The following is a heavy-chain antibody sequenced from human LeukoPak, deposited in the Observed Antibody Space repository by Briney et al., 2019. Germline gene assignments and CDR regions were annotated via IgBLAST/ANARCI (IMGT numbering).Heavy chain of an antibody. CDR3: WSSGGSKWDAGHYYYYMDV. J-gene: IGHJ6*03. D-gene: IGHD2-15*01. Sequence: PGGSLRLSCAASGFTFSSYEMNWVRQAPGKGLEWVSYISSSGSTIYYADSVKGRFTISRDNAKNSLYLQMNSLRAKDTAVYYCWSSGGSKWDAGHYYYYMDVWGKGTTVTISS. V-gene: IGHV3-48*03. CDR2: ISSSGSTI. CDR1: GFTFSSYE.